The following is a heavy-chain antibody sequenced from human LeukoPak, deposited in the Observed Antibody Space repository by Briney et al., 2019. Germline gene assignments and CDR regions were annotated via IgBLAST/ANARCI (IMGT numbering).Heavy chain of an antibody. V-gene: IGHV3-23*01. J-gene: IGHJ4*02. D-gene: IGHD2-8*01. Sequence: GGSLRLSCTTSGFAFCNYAMSWVRQAPGKGPEWVSGISGFNTYYADSVKGRFTIFRDNSKNVLYLQMDRLRAEDTAVYSCAKDVCTSPRCLLYFDSWGQGTLVTVSS. CDR2: ISGFNT. CDR1: GFAFCNYA. CDR3: AKDVCTSPRCLLYFDS.